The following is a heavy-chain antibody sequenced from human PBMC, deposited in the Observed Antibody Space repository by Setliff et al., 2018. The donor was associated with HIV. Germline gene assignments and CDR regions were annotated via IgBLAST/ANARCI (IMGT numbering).Heavy chain of an antibody. CDR2: MNPNNGDT. CDR3: ARGRSLVRGSGSPEYYYMDF. Sequence: ASVKVSCKASGYTLTSYEINWVRQATGQGLEWMGWMNPNNGDTGYAQKFQGRVTMTRNTSISTAFMELSSLRSEDTAVYYCARGRSLVRGSGSPEYYYMDFWGKGTTVTVSS. CDR1: GYTLTSYE. V-gene: IGHV1-8*02. D-gene: IGHD3-10*01. J-gene: IGHJ6*03.